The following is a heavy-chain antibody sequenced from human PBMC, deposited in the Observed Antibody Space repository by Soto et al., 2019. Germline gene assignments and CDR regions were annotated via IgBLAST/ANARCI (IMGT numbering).Heavy chain of an antibody. CDR2: ISYDGSNK. V-gene: IGHV3-30-3*01. D-gene: IGHD2-15*01. CDR1: GFTFSSYA. Sequence: GGSLRLSCAASGFTFSSYAMHWVRQAPGKGLEWVAVISYDGSNKYYADSVKGRFTISRDNSKNTLYLQMNSLRAEDTAVYYCARDLLTVVTDHYYYGMDVWGQGTTVTVSS. J-gene: IGHJ6*02. CDR3: ARDLLTVVTDHYYYGMDV.